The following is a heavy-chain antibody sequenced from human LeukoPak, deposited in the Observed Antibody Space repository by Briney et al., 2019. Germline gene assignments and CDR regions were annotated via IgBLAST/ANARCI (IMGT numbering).Heavy chain of an antibody. CDR3: ARRLIPLGYSYGYRSYFDY. D-gene: IGHD5-18*01. Sequence: PSETLSLTCAVYGGSFIGYYWSWIRHPPGKGLEWIGEINHSGSTNYNPSLKSRVTISADTSKNQFSLKLSSVTAADTAVYYCARRLIPLGYSYGYRSYFDYWGQGTLVTVSS. J-gene: IGHJ4*02. CDR2: INHSGST. V-gene: IGHV4-34*01. CDR1: GGSFIGYY.